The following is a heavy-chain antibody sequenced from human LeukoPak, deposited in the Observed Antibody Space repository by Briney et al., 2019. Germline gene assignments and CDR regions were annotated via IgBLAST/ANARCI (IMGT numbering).Heavy chain of an antibody. V-gene: IGHV3-23*01. CDR3: AKSTGGVISDYYYMDV. CDR2: ISASGGST. CDR1: GFTFSSYA. Sequence: PGGSLRLSCVASGFTFSSYAMSWVRQAPGKGLGWVSTISASGGSTYYADSVKGRFTISRDNSKNTLYLQVNSQRAEDTAAYHCAKSTGGVISDYYYMDVWGKGTAVTVSS. D-gene: IGHD3-10*01. J-gene: IGHJ6*03.